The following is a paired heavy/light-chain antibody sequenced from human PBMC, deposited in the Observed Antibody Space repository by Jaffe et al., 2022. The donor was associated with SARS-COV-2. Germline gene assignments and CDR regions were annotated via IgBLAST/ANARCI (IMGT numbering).Light chain of an antibody. CDR1: QGISSY. CDR3: QQLNNYPIT. J-gene: IGKJ3*01. V-gene: IGKV1-9*01. CDR2: AAS. Sequence: DIQLTQSPSFLSASVGDRVTFTCRASQGISSYLAWYQQKPGKAPKLLIYAASTLQSGVPSRFSGSGSGTEFTLTISSLQPEDFATYYCQQLNNYPITFGPGTKVDIK.
Heavy chain of an antibody. CDR3: ARGLHSSVWYFDY. Sequence: EVQLVESGGGLVQPGGSLRLSCAASGFTFSDHYMDWVRQAPGKGLEWVGRIRNKASSYTIEYAASVKGRFTISRDDSKNSLYLQMNSLKTEDTAVYYCARGLHSSVWYFDYWGQGTLVTVSS. V-gene: IGHV3-72*01. CDR1: GFTFSDHY. CDR2: IRNKASSYTI. D-gene: IGHD6-19*01. J-gene: IGHJ4*02.